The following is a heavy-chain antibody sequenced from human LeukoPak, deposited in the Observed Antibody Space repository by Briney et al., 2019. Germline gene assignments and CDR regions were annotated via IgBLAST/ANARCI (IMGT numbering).Heavy chain of an antibody. V-gene: IGHV3-30*18. CDR2: ISYDGSNK. CDR3: AKDMDHDYDDYGFDY. Sequence: HPGRSLRLSCAASGFTFSSYDMHWVRQAPGKGLEWVALISYDGSNKYYADSVKGRFTISRDNSKNTLYLQMNSLRAEDTAVYYCAKDMDHDYDDYGFDYWGQGTLVTVSS. J-gene: IGHJ4*02. D-gene: IGHD4-17*01. CDR1: GFTFSSYD.